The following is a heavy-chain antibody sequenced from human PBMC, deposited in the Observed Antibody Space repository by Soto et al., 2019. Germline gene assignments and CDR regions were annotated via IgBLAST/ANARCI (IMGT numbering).Heavy chain of an antibody. Sequence: ASVKVSCKASGYTFTSYGISWVRQAPGQGLEWMGWISAYNGNTNYAQKLQGRVTMTTDTSTSTAYMELRSLRSDDTAVYYCARDCGGDCSHPYNWFDPRGKGTLVTVSS. CDR1: GYTFTSYG. J-gene: IGHJ5*02. CDR3: ARDCGGDCSHPYNWFDP. CDR2: ISAYNGNT. V-gene: IGHV1-18*01. D-gene: IGHD2-21*02.